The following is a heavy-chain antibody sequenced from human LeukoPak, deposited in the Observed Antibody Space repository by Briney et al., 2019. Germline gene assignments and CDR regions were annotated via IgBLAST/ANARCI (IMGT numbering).Heavy chain of an antibody. CDR2: ISGKPTYI. D-gene: IGHD6-19*01. Sequence: PGGSLRLSCVASGFAFNVYAMNWVRQAPGRGLQWVSSISGKPTYINYGDSVKGRFTISRDNARNALYLQMDNLKAEDTAVYYCARDRSSGLHYYDYWGHGTLVSVSS. V-gene: IGHV3-21*01. J-gene: IGHJ4*01. CDR3: ARDRSSGLHYYDY. CDR1: GFAFNVYA.